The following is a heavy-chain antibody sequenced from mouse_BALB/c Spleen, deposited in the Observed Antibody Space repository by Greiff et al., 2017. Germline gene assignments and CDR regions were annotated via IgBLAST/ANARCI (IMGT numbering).Heavy chain of an antibody. J-gene: IGHJ1*01. CDR3: AREGTTVVAWYFDV. Sequence: EVKLMESGGGLVQPGGSRKLSCAASGFTFSSFGMHWVRQAPEKGLEWVAYISSGSSTIYYADTVKGRFTISRDNPKNTLFLQMTSLRSEDTAMYYCAREGTTVVAWYFDVWGAGTTVTVSS. D-gene: IGHD1-1*01. V-gene: IGHV5-17*02. CDR1: GFTFSSFG. CDR2: ISSGSSTI.